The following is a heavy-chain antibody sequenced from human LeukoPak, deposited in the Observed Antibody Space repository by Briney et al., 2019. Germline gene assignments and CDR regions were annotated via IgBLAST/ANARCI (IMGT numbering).Heavy chain of an antibody. V-gene: IGHV3-21*01. CDR1: GXTFSNYN. CDR2: ISSSGTYI. J-gene: IGHJ3*02. CDR3: VRHQGSGAFHI. Sequence: PGGSLRLSCAASGXTFSNYNMNWVRQAPGKGLEWVSSISSSGTYIYYADSVKGRFTISRDNAKNSLNLQMNSLRAEDTAVYYCVRHQGSGAFHIRGQGTMVTVSS. D-gene: IGHD3-10*01.